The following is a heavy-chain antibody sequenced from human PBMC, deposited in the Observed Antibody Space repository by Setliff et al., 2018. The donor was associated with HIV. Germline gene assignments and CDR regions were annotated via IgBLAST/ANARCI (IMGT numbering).Heavy chain of an antibody. CDR2: ISAYNGNT. CDR3: ARDPSSGIYYDSSGQYFQN. Sequence: FTSNGISWVRQAPGQGLEWMGWISAYNGNTKYAQKFQGRVSMTIDTSTSTAFMGLRSLRPDDTAVYFCARDPSSGIYYDSSGQYFQNWGQGTLVTVSA. J-gene: IGHJ1*01. V-gene: IGHV1-18*01. D-gene: IGHD3-22*01. CDR1: FTSNG.